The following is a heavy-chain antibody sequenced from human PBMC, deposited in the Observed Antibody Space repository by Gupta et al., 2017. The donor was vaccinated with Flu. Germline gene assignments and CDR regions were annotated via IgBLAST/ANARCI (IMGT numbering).Heavy chain of an antibody. CDR3: ARLGRDILTGYSPPYHFDY. CDR1: GYSFVSYW. Sequence: EVQLVQSGAEVKKPGESLKISCKGSGYSFVSYWIGWVRQMPGKGLEWMGIIYPGDSDTRYSPSFQGQVTISADKSISTAYLQWSSLKASDSAMYYCARLGRDILTGYSPPYHFDYWGQGTLVTVSS. J-gene: IGHJ4*02. CDR2: IYPGDSDT. D-gene: IGHD3-9*01. V-gene: IGHV5-51*03.